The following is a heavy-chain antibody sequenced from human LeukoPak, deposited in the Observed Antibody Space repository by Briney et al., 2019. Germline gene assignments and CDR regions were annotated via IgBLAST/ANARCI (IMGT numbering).Heavy chain of an antibody. Sequence: ASVKVSCKASGYTFTSYYMHWVRQAPGQGLEWMGIINPSGGSTSYAQKFQGRVTMTRDTSTSTAYMELSSLRSEDTAVYYCARPSTTGTTGGAFDIWGQGTMVTVSS. V-gene: IGHV1-46*01. J-gene: IGHJ3*02. D-gene: IGHD1-1*01. CDR2: INPSGGST. CDR3: ARPSTTGTTGGAFDI. CDR1: GYTFTSYY.